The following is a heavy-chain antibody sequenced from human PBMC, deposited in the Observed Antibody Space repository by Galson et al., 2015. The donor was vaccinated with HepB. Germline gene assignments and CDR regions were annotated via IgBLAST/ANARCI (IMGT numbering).Heavy chain of an antibody. CDR3: ARVGGSVIRGFLISHPYGYFDL. CDR2: IYYSGST. J-gene: IGHJ2*01. CDR1: GGSITNTNYY. Sequence: LSLTCTVSGGSITNTNYYWGWIRQPPGKGLEWIGTIYYSGSTYYNPSLKSRVTISVDMSKNHFSLKLSSVTAADTAVYYCARVGGSVIRGFLISHPYGYFDLWGRGTLVTVSS. V-gene: IGHV4-39*07. D-gene: IGHD3-10*01.